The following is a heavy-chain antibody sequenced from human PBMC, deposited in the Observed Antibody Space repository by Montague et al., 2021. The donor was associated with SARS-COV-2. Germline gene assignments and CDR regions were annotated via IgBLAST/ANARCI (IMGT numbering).Heavy chain of an antibody. CDR1: GGSFSDYY. D-gene: IGHD3-22*01. CDR3: ARGRQPFNMIVVVMTGGEYCFDY. J-gene: IGHJ4*02. V-gene: IGHV4-34*01. Sequence: SETLSLTCAVYGGSFSDYYWSWIRQPPGKGLEWIGEINHRGTSNYNPSLKSRVSISVDTSKNQFSLYLSSVTAADTAVYYCARGRQPFNMIVVVMTGGEYCFDYWGQGTLVTVSS. CDR2: INHRGTS.